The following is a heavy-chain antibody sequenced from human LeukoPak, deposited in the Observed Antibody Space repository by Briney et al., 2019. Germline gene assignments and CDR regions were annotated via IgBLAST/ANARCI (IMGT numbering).Heavy chain of an antibody. Sequence: PGGSLRLSCAASGFTFSSYWMSWVRQAPGKGLEWVANIKQDGSEKYYVDSVKGRFTISRDNAKNSLYLQMNSLRAEDTAVYYCARGTRIAVAGIGTVDYWGQGTLVTVSS. CDR1: GFTFSSYW. CDR3: ARGTRIAVAGIGTVDY. CDR2: IKQDGSEK. J-gene: IGHJ4*02. V-gene: IGHV3-7*01. D-gene: IGHD6-19*01.